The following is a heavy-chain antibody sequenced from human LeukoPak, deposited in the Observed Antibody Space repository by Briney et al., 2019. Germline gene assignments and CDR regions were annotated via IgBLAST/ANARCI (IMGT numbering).Heavy chain of an antibody. CDR2: IRYDGSNK. D-gene: IGHD7-27*01. V-gene: IGHV3-30*02. Sequence: GGSLRLSCAASGFTFSAYWMHWVRQAPGKGLEWVAFIRYDGSNKYYADSVKGRFTISRDNSKNALYLQMNSLRAEDTAVYYCAKDHKTGEMDYWGQGTLVTVSS. CDR1: GFTFSAYW. J-gene: IGHJ4*02. CDR3: AKDHKTGEMDY.